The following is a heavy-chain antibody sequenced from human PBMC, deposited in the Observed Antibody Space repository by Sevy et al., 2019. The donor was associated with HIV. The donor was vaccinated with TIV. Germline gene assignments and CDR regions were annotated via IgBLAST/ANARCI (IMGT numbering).Heavy chain of an antibody. CDR2: VYYTGGT. J-gene: IGHJ3*02. Sequence: SETLSLTCTVSGGSINSDHWNWIRQPPGKGLEWIGYVYYTGGTNYNPSLKNRVTISVDRTKNQFSLKLTSVTAADTAVDYWGGRNYLGIRGQRTMVTVSS. CDR1: GGSINSDH. V-gene: IGHV4-59*08. CDR3: GGRNYLGI. D-gene: IGHD3-10*01.